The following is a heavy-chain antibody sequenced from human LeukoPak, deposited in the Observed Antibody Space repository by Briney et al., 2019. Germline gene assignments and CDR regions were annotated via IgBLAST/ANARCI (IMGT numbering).Heavy chain of an antibody. CDR3: ASSEKGGDYYYGMDV. D-gene: IGHD3-10*01. Sequence: SETLSLTCTVSGASISNYYWSWIRQPPGKGLEWIGYIYYSGSTNYNPSLKSRVTISVDTSKNQFSLKLSSVTAADTAVYYCASSEKGGDYYYGMDVWGQGTTVTVSS. CDR1: GASISNYY. CDR2: IYYSGST. V-gene: IGHV4-59*01. J-gene: IGHJ6*02.